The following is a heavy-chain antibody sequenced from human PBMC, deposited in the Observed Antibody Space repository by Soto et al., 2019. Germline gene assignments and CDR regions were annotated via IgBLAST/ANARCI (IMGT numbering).Heavy chain of an antibody. CDR1: GGSISSSSYY. V-gene: IGHV4-39*01. D-gene: IGHD3-10*01. Sequence: SETLSLTCTVSGGSISSSSYYWGWIRQPPGKGLEWIGSIYYSGSTYYNPSLKSRVTISVDTSKNQFSLKVSSVTAADTAVYYCARGITMVRGVGAPYYYYGMDVWGQGTTVTVSS. J-gene: IGHJ6*02. CDR3: ARGITMVRGVGAPYYYYGMDV. CDR2: IYYSGST.